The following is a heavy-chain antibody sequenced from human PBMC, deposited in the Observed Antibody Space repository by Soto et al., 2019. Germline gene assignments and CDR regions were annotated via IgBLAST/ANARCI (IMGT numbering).Heavy chain of an antibody. CDR2: ISPSGAAT. V-gene: IGHV3-23*01. Sequence: EVQLLQSGGGSVQPGGSLRLSCAASGFTFSRDPMSWVRQTPEKGLELVSGISPSGAATYFADAVKGRFSISRDNSKSTLYLQMNNLRAEDTAVYYCAKEVDVGSTMIDSWGQGTLVTVSS. CDR1: GFTFSRDP. D-gene: IGHD3-22*01. J-gene: IGHJ4*02. CDR3: AKEVDVGSTMIDS.